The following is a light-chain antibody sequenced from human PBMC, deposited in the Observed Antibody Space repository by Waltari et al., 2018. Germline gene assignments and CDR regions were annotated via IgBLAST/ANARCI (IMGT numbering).Light chain of an antibody. V-gene: IGLV1-40*01. CDR3: QSYDTSLSVV. Sequence: QSVLTQPPSVSGAPGQRVTISSPGSGSNIGAGHDVHWYQQLPRAAPKLLIYGSTSRPLGVPARFFGSTSGTSASLAITGLQAEDEADYYCQSYDTSLSVVFGGGTKLTVL. CDR2: GST. CDR1: GSNIGAGHD. J-gene: IGLJ3*02.